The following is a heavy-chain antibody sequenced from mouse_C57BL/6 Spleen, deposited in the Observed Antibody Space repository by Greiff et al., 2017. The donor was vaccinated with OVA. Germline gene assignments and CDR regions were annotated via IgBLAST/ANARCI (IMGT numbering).Heavy chain of an antibody. V-gene: IGHV1-22*01. Sequence: EVKLQESGPELVKPGASVKMSCKASGYTFTDYNMHWVKQSHGKSLEWIGYINPNNGGTSYNQKFKGKATLTVNKSSSTAYMELRSLTSEDSAVYYCATSTVVEGAWFAYWGQGTLVTVSA. CDR2: INPNNGGT. CDR1: GYTFTDYN. CDR3: ATSTVVEGAWFAY. J-gene: IGHJ3*01. D-gene: IGHD1-1*01.